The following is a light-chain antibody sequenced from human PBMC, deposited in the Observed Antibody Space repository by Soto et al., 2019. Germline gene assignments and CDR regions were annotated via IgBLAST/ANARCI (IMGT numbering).Light chain of an antibody. CDR3: QQYGSSPS. CDR1: QRVSGCF. J-gene: IGKJ1*01. V-gene: IGKV3D-20*01. Sequence: DIVLTQSPTTLSLSPGERATLYCGATQRVSGCFVAWYQQKPGLAPRLILYETSFRATGLPDRFSGSGSGTDFPLTISRLDPEDFAVYYCQQYGSSPSFGQGTKVDIK. CDR2: ETS.